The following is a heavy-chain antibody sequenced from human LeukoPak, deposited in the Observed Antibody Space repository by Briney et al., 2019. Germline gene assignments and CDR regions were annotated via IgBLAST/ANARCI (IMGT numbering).Heavy chain of an antibody. CDR3: ARGQARLVWFDP. CDR2: IYHSGTT. Sequence: SETLSLTCTVSGYSISSGYYWGWIRQPPGKGRVWIGTIYHSGTTYYNPSLKSRVTMSVDTSKNQFSLRLRSVTAADTAVYYCARGQARLVWFDPWGQGTLVTASS. J-gene: IGHJ5*02. CDR1: GYSISSGYY. D-gene: IGHD6-19*01. V-gene: IGHV4-38-2*02.